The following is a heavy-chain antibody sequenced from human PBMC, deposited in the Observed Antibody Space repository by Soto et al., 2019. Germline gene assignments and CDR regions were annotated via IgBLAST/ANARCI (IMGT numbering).Heavy chain of an antibody. Sequence: GESLKISCKGSGYSFTSYWIGWVRQMPGKGLEWMGIIYPGDSDTRYSPSFQGQVTISADKSISTAYLQWSSLKASDTAMYYCARQGDSGSYNNRYYYYYYGMDVWGQGTTVTVSS. D-gene: IGHD1-26*01. CDR3: ARQGDSGSYNNRYYYYYYGMDV. CDR1: GYSFTSYW. V-gene: IGHV5-51*01. CDR2: IYPGDSDT. J-gene: IGHJ6*02.